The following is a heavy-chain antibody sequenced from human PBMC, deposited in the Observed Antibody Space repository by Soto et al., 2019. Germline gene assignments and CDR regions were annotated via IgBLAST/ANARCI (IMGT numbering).Heavy chain of an antibody. J-gene: IGHJ4*02. CDR2: ISGSGGST. V-gene: IGHV3-23*01. Sequence: GGSLRLSCAASGFTFISYAMSWVRQAPGKGLEWVSAISGSGGSTYYADSVKGRFTISRDNSKNTLYLQMNSLRAEDTAVYYCAKGPDYDFWSGYPRPPFDYWGQGTLVTVSS. D-gene: IGHD3-3*01. CDR3: AKGPDYDFWSGYPRPPFDY. CDR1: GFTFISYA.